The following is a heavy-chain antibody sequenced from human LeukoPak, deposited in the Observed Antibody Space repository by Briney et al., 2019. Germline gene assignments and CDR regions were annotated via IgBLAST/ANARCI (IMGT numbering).Heavy chain of an antibody. CDR3: AKDQRMTTVTTLDC. CDR1: GFTFSSYA. D-gene: IGHD4-17*01. Sequence: PGGSLRLSCAASGFTFSSYAMSWVRQAPGKGLEGVSGISGSGGSTYYADSVKGRFTISRDNSKNTLYLQMNSLRAEDTAVYYCAKDQRMTTVTTLDCWGQGTLVTVSS. V-gene: IGHV3-23*01. CDR2: ISGSGGST. J-gene: IGHJ4*02.